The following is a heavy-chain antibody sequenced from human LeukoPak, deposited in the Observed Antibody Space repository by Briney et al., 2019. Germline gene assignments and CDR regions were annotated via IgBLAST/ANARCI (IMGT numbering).Heavy chain of an antibody. J-gene: IGHJ6*02. CDR3: AKGLHGGVGYGVDV. CDR1: GFTFSNYS. V-gene: IGHV3-23*01. D-gene: IGHD3-16*01. Sequence: GGSLTLSCTASGFTFSNYSMTCGRQPPGKVLEWGSSISGSVGSTYYAASVKGRFTIYRDNSKNTLYLEMKNLRVEHTAVYYCAKGLHGGVGYGVDVWGQETTVSVSS. CDR2: ISGSVGST.